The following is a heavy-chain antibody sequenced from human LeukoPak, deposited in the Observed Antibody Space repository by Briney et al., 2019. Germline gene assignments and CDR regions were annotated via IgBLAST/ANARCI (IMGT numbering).Heavy chain of an antibody. J-gene: IGHJ6*03. CDR2: IIPIFGTA. CDR1: GGTFSSYA. D-gene: IGHD6-6*01. CDR3: ARGRYSSSSSDYYYYYMDV. Sequence: SVKVSCKASGGTFSSYAISWVRQAPGQGLEWMGGIIPIFGTANYAQKFQGRVTITADESTSTAYMELSSLRSEDTAVYYCARGRYSSSSSDYYYYYMDVWGKGTTVTVSS. V-gene: IGHV1-69*13.